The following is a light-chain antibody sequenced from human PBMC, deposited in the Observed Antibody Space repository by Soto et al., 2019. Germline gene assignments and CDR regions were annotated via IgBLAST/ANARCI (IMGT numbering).Light chain of an antibody. CDR1: QGISSY. CDR2: AAS. Sequence: DIQLTQSPSFLSASVVDRVTITCRASQGISSYLAWYQQKPGKAPKLLIYAASTLQSGVPSRFSGSGSGTEFTLTISSLQPEDFATYHCQQLNSYLFTFGGGTKVEIK. J-gene: IGKJ4*01. V-gene: IGKV1-9*01. CDR3: QQLNSYLFT.